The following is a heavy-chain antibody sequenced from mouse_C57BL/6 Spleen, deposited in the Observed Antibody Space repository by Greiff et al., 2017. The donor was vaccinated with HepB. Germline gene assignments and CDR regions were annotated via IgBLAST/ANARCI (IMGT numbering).Heavy chain of an antibody. CDR2: IYPGSGST. CDR3: ARHYYDYDGYYAMDY. D-gene: IGHD2-4*01. CDR1: GYNFTSYW. V-gene: IGHV1-55*01. Sequence: QVQLQQPGAELVKPGASVKMSCKASGYNFTSYWITWVKQRPGQGLEWIGDIYPGSGSTNYNEKFKSKATLTVDTSSSTAYMQLSSLTSEDSAVYYCARHYYDYDGYYAMDYWGQGTSVTVSS. J-gene: IGHJ4*01.